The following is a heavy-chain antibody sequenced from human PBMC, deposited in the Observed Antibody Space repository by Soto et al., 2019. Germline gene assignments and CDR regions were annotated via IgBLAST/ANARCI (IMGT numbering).Heavy chain of an antibody. CDR3: ASRDPGTSVDY. J-gene: IGHJ4*02. V-gene: IGHV4-4*02. D-gene: IGHD1-7*01. CDR1: GGSFTSNNW. CDR2: IYRTGST. Sequence: SETLSLTCAVSGGSFTSNNWWTWVRQHPGQGLEWIGEIYRTGSTNYNPSLKSRVTISLDKSENQFSLKVTSLTAADTAVYYCASRDPGTSVDYWGQGTLVTVSS.